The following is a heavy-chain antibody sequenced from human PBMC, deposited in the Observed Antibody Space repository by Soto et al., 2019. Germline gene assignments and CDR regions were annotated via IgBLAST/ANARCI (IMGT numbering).Heavy chain of an antibody. V-gene: IGHV1-18*04. D-gene: IGHD3-10*01. J-gene: IGHJ5*02. CDR3: AKGVRGVELDWFDP. Sequence: QVQLVQSGAEVKKPGASVKVSCKASGYTFTSYSINWVRQAPGQGLEWMGWISGYNGDTNYAQKIQGRVTMTTDTSTSTAYMALRSLRSDDTAVYYWAKGVRGVELDWFDPWGQGTLVTVSS. CDR2: ISGYNGDT. CDR1: GYTFTSYS.